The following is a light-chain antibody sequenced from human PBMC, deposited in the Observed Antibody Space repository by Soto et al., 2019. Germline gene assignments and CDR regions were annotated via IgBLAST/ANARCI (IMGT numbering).Light chain of an antibody. Sequence: EIVMTQSPATLSLSAGERATVSCRASQSVGSNYLAWYQQKPGQAPRLLIYGASSRATGIADRFSGSGSGTDFTLTISRLEPEDFALYYCQQYGYSPITFGQGTRLEIK. CDR1: QSVGSNY. CDR3: QQYGYSPIT. CDR2: GAS. J-gene: IGKJ5*01. V-gene: IGKV3-20*01.